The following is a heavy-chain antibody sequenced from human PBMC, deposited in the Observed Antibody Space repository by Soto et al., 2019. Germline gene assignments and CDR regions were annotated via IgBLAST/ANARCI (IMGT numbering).Heavy chain of an antibody. Sequence: GGSLRLSCAASGFTFSSYAMSWVHQAPGKGLEWVSAISGSGGSTYYADSVKGRFTISRDNSKNTLYLQMNSLRAEDTAVYYCAKAGSPYYDFWSGYFDYWGQGTLVTVSS. CDR1: GFTFSSYA. CDR3: AKAGSPYYDFWSGYFDY. CDR2: ISGSGGST. D-gene: IGHD3-3*01. V-gene: IGHV3-23*01. J-gene: IGHJ4*02.